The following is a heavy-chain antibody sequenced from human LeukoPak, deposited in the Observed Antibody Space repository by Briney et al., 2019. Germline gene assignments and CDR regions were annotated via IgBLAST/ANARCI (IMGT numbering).Heavy chain of an antibody. V-gene: IGHV3-72*01. D-gene: IGHD1-26*01. J-gene: IGHJ3*02. CDR1: GFTFSDHY. Sequence: GGSLRLSCVGFGFTFSDHYMDWVRQAPGKGLGWVGRSRNKANGYTTEYATSLKGRFTISRDDSGTSLYLQLNSLKTEDTAVYYCARNPNYSGTYFDAFDIWGQGTMVTVSS. CDR2: SRNKANGYTT. CDR3: ARNPNYSGTYFDAFDI.